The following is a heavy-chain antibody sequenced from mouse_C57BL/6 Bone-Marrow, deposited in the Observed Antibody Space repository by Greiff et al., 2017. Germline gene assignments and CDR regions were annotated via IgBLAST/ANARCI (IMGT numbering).Heavy chain of an antibody. J-gene: IGHJ4*01. CDR1: GYTFTSYW. V-gene: IGHV1-64*01. D-gene: IGHD3-2*02. CDR2: IHPNSGST. CDR3: ARLELRSYAMDY. Sequence: VQLVESGAELVKPGASVKLSCKASGYTFTSYWMHWVKQRPGQGLEWIGMIHPNSGSTNYNEKFKSKATLTVDKSSSTAYMQLSSLTSEDSAVYYCARLELRSYAMDYWGQGTSVTVSS.